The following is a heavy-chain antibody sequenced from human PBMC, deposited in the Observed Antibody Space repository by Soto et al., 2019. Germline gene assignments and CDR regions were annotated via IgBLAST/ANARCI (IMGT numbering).Heavy chain of an antibody. D-gene: IGHD3-10*01. J-gene: IGHJ6*02. Sequence: ETLSLTCAVSGGSMSSSNWWSWVRQPPGKGLEWIGEIYHSGSTNYNPSLKSRVTISVDKSKNQFSLKLSSVTAADTAVYYCARGPLLLKYYYGMDVWGQGTTVTVSS. V-gene: IGHV4-4*02. CDR1: GGSMSSSNW. CDR3: ARGPLLLKYYYGMDV. CDR2: IYHSGST.